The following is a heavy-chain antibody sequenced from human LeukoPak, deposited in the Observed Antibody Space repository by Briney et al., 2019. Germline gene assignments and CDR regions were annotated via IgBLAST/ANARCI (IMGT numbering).Heavy chain of an antibody. CDR2: ISAYDGNT. CDR3: ARTRPTWQGWGFDY. CDR1: SYTFTSFG. D-gene: IGHD3-16*01. V-gene: IGHV1-18*01. J-gene: IGHJ4*02. Sequence: ASVKVSCKASSYTFTSFGITWVRQAPGQGLEWMGWISAYDGNTNYAQNLQGRVTLTTDTSTSTAYMDLRSLRSDDTAVYYCARTRPTWQGWGFDYWGQGTLVTVSS.